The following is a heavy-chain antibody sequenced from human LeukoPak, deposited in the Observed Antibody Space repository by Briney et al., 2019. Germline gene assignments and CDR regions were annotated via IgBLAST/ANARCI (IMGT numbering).Heavy chain of an antibody. CDR1: GGSISSHY. J-gene: IGHJ4*02. CDR2: IYYTGST. Sequence: PSETLSLTCTVSGGSISSHYWSWIRQPPGKGLEWIGFIYYTGSTNYNPSLESRVTISVDTSKNQFSLKLKSVTAADTAVYYCARESVLAPHFDYWGQGTLVTVSS. V-gene: IGHV4-59*11. CDR3: ARESVLAPHFDY.